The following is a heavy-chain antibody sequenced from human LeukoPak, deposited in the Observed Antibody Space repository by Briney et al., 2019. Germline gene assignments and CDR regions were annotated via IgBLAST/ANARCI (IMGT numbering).Heavy chain of an antibody. CDR1: GFTFSDYG. Sequence: GGSLRLSCAASGFTFSDYGIHWVRQAPGKGLEWVAVIGYDGTNKYYGDSVKGRFTISRDNSKNTLYLQMNSLRAEDTAVYYCAKDRGSYSTTADSWGQGTLVTVSS. CDR3: AKDRGSYSTTADS. CDR2: IGYDGTNK. J-gene: IGHJ5*01. D-gene: IGHD1-26*01. V-gene: IGHV3-33*06.